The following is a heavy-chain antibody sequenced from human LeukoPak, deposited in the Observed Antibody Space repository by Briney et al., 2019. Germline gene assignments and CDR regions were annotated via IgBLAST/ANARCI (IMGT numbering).Heavy chain of an antibody. CDR1: GGSISSYY. V-gene: IGHV4-59*08. J-gene: IGHJ4*02. Sequence: SETLSLTCSVSGGSISSYYWSWIRQPPGKGLEWIGYISYSGSTYYNPSLKSRVTISVDTSENQFSLEVSSMTAADTAVYYCARNGRQQAYYFDYWGQGTLVTVSS. CDR2: ISYSGST. D-gene: IGHD6-13*01. CDR3: ARNGRQQAYYFDY.